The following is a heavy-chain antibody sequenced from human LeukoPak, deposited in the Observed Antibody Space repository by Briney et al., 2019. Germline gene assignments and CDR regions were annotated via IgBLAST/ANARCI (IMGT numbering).Heavy chain of an antibody. V-gene: IGHV3-53*01. CDR3: ARDSSSHYYFDY. J-gene: IGHJ4*02. D-gene: IGHD2-2*01. CDR2: LYSGGTT. Sequence: GGSLRLSCAASRFTFSSYSMNWVRQAPGKGLEWASILYSGGTTYYADSVKGRFTISRDNSKNTLYLQMNSLRAEDTAVYYCARDSSSHYYFDYWGQGTLVTVSS. CDR1: RFTFSSYS.